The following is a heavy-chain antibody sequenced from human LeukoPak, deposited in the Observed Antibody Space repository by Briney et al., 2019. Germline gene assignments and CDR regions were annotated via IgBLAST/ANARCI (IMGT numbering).Heavy chain of an antibody. J-gene: IGHJ4*02. Sequence: GGSLRLSCAASGFTVSDKYMSWVRQAPGKGLAWVSIIYSGGSTYYADSVKGRSTISSHNSENTLNLQMDSLRPEDTAVYYCASLRLSSSSPFDFWGQGTLVTVSS. D-gene: IGHD6-19*01. CDR2: IYSGGST. CDR3: ASLRLSSSSPFDF. V-gene: IGHV3-53*04. CDR1: GFTVSDKY.